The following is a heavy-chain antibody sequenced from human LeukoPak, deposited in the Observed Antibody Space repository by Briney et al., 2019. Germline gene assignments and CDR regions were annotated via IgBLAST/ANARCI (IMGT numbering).Heavy chain of an antibody. D-gene: IGHD2-2*01. J-gene: IGHJ4*02. Sequence: GSLRLSCTASGFTFNSYAMSWVRQAPGKGLEWVSTLSGSGGNTYYADSVKGRFTISRDNSKNTLYLQMNSLRAEDTAKYYCAKVASLCTSTSCVRGGFDYWGQGTLVTVSS. V-gene: IGHV3-23*01. CDR2: LSGSGGNT. CDR3: AKVASLCTSTSCVRGGFDY. CDR1: GFTFNSYA.